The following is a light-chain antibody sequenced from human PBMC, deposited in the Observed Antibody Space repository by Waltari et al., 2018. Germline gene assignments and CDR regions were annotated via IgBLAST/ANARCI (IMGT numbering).Light chain of an antibody. CDR2: YNF. CDR3: QSYDSLSALYV. Sequence: QSVLTQPPSVSGAPGQTVTISCIGSSSNIGAAYDVHWYQQLPGTAPKLLIFYNFVRPSGVPDRFSASTSGTSAALAISGLQAEDEADYYCQSYDSLSALYVFGTGTKVSVL. J-gene: IGLJ1*01. V-gene: IGLV1-40*01. CDR1: SSNIGAAYD.